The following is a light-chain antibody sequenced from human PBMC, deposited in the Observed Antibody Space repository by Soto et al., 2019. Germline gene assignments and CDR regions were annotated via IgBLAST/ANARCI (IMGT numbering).Light chain of an antibody. Sequence: DIQMTQSPSTLSASVGDRVTITCRASQSISSGLAWYQQKPGKAPKLLIYTASSLESGVPSRFSGSGSGTEVTLTISSLQPDDFATYYCQQYNSYWTFGQGTKVEVK. CDR3: QQYNSYWT. CDR1: QSISSG. J-gene: IGKJ1*01. CDR2: TAS. V-gene: IGKV1-5*03.